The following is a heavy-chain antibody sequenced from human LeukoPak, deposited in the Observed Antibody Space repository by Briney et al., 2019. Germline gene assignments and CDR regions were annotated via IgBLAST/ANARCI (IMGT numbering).Heavy chain of an antibody. CDR3: ANRITYYYDSSGFYY. V-gene: IGHV3-23*01. Sequence: GGSLRLSCAASGFTFSSYAMSWVRQAPGKGLEGVSAISGSGGSTYYADSVKGRFTISRDNSKNTLYLQMNSLRAEDTAVYYCANRITYYYDSSGFYYWGQGTLVTVSS. CDR1: GFTFSSYA. J-gene: IGHJ4*02. D-gene: IGHD3-22*01. CDR2: ISGSGGST.